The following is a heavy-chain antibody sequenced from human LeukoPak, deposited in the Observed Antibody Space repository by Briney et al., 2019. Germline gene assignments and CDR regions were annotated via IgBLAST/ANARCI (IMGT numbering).Heavy chain of an antibody. Sequence: GASVKVSCTASGYTFTSYGISWVRQAPGQGLEWMGWISAYSGNTNYAQKLQGRVTMTTDTSTSTAYMELRSLRSDDTAVYYCARRYYDILTGYYPASRERYFDYWGQGTLVTVSS. CDR3: ARRYYDILTGYYPASRERYFDY. D-gene: IGHD3-9*01. CDR1: GYTFTSYG. V-gene: IGHV1-18*04. CDR2: ISAYSGNT. J-gene: IGHJ4*02.